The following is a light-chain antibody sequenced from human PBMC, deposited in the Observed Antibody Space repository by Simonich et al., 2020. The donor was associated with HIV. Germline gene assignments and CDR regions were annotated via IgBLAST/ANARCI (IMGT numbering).Light chain of an antibody. J-gene: IGKJ1*01. Sequence: DIQMTQSPSTLSASVGDEVTITCRASPSISSWLAWYQQKPGKAPKLLIYKASSLESGVPSRFSGSGYGTEFTLTISSLQPDDFATYYCQQYNSIPRTFGQGTKVEIK. CDR3: QQYNSIPRT. CDR1: PSISSW. CDR2: KAS. V-gene: IGKV1-5*03.